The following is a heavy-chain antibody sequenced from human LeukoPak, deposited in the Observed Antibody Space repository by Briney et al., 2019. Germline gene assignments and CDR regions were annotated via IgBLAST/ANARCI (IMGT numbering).Heavy chain of an antibody. CDR3: ARGPLVTDAFDI. Sequence: ASVKVSCKASGYTFTSYDINWVRQATGQGLEWMGWMNPNSGNTGYAQKFQGRVTITRNTSISTAYMELSSLRSEDTAVYYCARGPLVTDAFDIWGQGTMVTVSS. J-gene: IGHJ3*02. D-gene: IGHD2-21*02. V-gene: IGHV1-8*03. CDR1: GYTFTSYD. CDR2: MNPNSGNT.